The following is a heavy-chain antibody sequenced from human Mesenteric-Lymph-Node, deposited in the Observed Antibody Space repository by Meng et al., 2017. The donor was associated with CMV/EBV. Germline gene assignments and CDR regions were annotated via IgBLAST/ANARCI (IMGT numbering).Heavy chain of an antibody. V-gene: IGHV3-23*01. J-gene: IGHJ6*02. CDR3: AGGSGSYYNDGMDV. CDR2: ISGSGGST. D-gene: IGHD3-10*01. CDR1: GFTFSSYA. Sequence: GESLKISCAASGFTFSSYAMSWVRQAPGKGLEWVSAISGSGGSTYYADSVKGRFTISRDNAKNSLYLQMNSLRAEDTAVYYCAGGSGSYYNDGMDVWGQGTTVTVSS.